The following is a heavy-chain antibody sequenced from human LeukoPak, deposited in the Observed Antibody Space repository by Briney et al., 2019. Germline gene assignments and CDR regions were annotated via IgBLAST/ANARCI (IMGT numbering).Heavy chain of an antibody. CDR2: ISSSSSTI. J-gene: IGHJ4*02. Sequence: PGGSLRLSCAASEFTFSDYYMSWIRQAPGKGLEWVSYISSSSSTIYYADSVKGRFTISRDNAKNSLYLQMNSLRAEDTAVYYCARDVGYCSSTSCPRPWGQGTLVTVSS. V-gene: IGHV3-11*04. CDR1: EFTFSDYY. D-gene: IGHD2-2*01. CDR3: ARDVGYCSSTSCPRP.